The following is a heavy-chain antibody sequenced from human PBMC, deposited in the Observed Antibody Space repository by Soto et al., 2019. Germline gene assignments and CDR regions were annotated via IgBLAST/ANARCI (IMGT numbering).Heavy chain of an antibody. CDR2: IYYSGST. V-gene: IGHV4-30-4*01. CDR1: GGSISSGDYY. CDR3: ARDVLYSTSRIDS. D-gene: IGHD6-6*01. J-gene: IGHJ4*02. Sequence: SETLSLACTVSGGSISSGDYYWSWIRQPPGKGLEWIGYIYYSGSTYYTPSLRSRVTISVDTSKNQFSLKLSSVTAADTAVYYCARDVLYSTSRIDSWGQGTLVTVSS.